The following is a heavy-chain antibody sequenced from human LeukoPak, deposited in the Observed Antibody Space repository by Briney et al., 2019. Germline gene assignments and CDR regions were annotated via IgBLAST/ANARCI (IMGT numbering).Heavy chain of an antibody. CDR1: GFTVSSNY. CDR3: ARARSYYYGSGSYFLNWFDP. D-gene: IGHD3-10*01. CDR2: IYSGGST. Sequence: PGGSLRLSCAASGFTVSSNYMSWVRQAPGKGLEWVSVIYSGGSTYYADSVKGRFTISRDNSKNTLYLQMNSLRAEDTAVYYCARARSYYYGSGSYFLNWFDPWGQGTLVTVSS. J-gene: IGHJ5*02. V-gene: IGHV3-66*01.